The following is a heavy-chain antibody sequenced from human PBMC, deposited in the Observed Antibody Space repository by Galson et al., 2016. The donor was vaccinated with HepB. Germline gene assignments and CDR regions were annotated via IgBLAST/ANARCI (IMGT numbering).Heavy chain of an antibody. Sequence: SLRLSCAASGYTFSSYWMSWVRQAPGKGLEWVANIKRDGAEIYYIDSVRGRFTIFRDNANNSMHLQMNSLRAEDTAVYFCVRDTSSGWSFDLWGRGTLVTVSS. CDR2: IKRDGAEI. CDR1: GYTFSSYW. CDR3: VRDTSSGWSFDL. V-gene: IGHV3-7*04. D-gene: IGHD3-10*01. J-gene: IGHJ2*01.